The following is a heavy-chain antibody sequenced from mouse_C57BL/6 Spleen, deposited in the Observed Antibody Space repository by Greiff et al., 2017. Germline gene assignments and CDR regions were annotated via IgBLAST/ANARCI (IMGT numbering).Heavy chain of an antibody. V-gene: IGHV1-80*01. Sequence: VQLQQSGAELVKPGASVKISCKASGYAFSSYWMNWVKQRPGKGLEWIGQIYPGDGDTNYNGKFKGKATLTADKSSSTAYMQRSSLTSDDAAVYFCAGYGNYEGLAYWGQGTLVTVSA. D-gene: IGHD2-1*01. CDR2: IYPGDGDT. J-gene: IGHJ3*01. CDR1: GYAFSSYW. CDR3: AGYGNYEGLAY.